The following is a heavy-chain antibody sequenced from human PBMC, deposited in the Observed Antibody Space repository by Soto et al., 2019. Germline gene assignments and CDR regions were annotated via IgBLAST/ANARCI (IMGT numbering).Heavy chain of an antibody. CDR2: ISGFSGTI. J-gene: IGHJ5*02. D-gene: IGHD6-25*01. V-gene: IGHV3-48*01. CDR1: GFTFSDYS. CDR3: ASPWGWGYCTEPSGSFAP. Sequence: EVQLVESGGGLVQSGGSLRLSCAASGFTFSDYSMNWVRQAPGKGLEWVSYISGFSGTIYYADSVKGRFTISRDNAKNSLYLKRNGRRSEQTPLFSGASPWGWGYCTEPSGSFAPGPQGTLVPFPS.